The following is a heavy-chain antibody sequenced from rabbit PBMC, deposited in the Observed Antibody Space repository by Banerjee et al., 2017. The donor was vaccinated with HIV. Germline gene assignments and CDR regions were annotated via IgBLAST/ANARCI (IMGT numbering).Heavy chain of an antibody. Sequence: QEQLEESGGDLVKPEGSLTLTCTASGFSFSSNYWLCWVRQAPGKGLEWIACIYTSSGSTWYASWAKGRFTISKSTSLNTVDLKLTSLTAADTATYFCARDLAGVIGWNFNLWGQGTLVTVS. J-gene: IGHJ4*01. CDR1: GFSFSSNYW. V-gene: IGHV1S43*01. D-gene: IGHD4-1*01. CDR2: IYTSSGST. CDR3: ARDLAGVIGWNFNL.